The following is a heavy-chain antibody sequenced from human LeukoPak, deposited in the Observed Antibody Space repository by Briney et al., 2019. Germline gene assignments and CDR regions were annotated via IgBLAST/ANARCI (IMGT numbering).Heavy chain of an antibody. Sequence: SETLSLTCTVSGGSISSSSYYWGWIRQPPGKGLEWIGSIYYSGSTYYNPSLKSRVTISVDTSKNQFSLKLSSVTAADTAVYYCARVGPPPRFYYYYGMDVWGQGTTVTVSS. CDR3: ARVGPPPRFYYYYGMDV. J-gene: IGHJ6*02. D-gene: IGHD3-3*01. CDR2: IYYSGST. V-gene: IGHV4-39*01. CDR1: GGSISSSSYY.